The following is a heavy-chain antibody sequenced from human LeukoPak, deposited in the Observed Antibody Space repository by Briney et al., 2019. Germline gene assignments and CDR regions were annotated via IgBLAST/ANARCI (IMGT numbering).Heavy chain of an antibody. D-gene: IGHD6-13*01. CDR1: GDSVSSNSAA. CDR2: TYYRSKWYN. V-gene: IGHV6-1*01. J-gene: IGHJ5*02. CDR3: ARSPLPPGIAAPNWFDP. Sequence: SQTLSLTCAISGDSVSSNSAAWNWIRQSPSRGLEWLGRTYYRSKWYNDYAVSVKSRITINPDTSKNQFSLQLNSVTPEDTAVYYCARSPLPPGIAAPNWFDPWGQGTLVTVSS.